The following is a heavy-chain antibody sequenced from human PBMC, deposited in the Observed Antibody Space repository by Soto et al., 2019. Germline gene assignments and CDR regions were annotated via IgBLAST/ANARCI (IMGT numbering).Heavy chain of an antibody. CDR2: IVPNVGTV. V-gene: IGHV1-69*06. CDR3: ARRDTSGFLRYFDN. J-gene: IGHJ4*02. D-gene: IGHD3-3*01. Sequence: QMQLVQSGAEVKKPGSSVKVSCKASGGTLSSFINYPINWVRQAPGQGREWMGGIVPNVGTVNYAQKFQGRVTITADNSTGTAYMEVSSLRSEDTALYYCARRDTSGFLRYFDNWGQGTLVTVSS. CDR1: GGTLSSFINYP.